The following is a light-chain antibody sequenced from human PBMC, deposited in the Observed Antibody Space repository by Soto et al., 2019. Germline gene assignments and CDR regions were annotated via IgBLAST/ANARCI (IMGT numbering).Light chain of an antibody. CDR1: QSVRSN. Sequence: EIVMTQSTATLSVSPWERATLSCRTSQSVRSNLAWYQQKPGQAPRLLIYGAYTRATDIPARFSGTWSGTEFPLTISSLQSEDFAIYYCQQYNNWPAITFGQGTRLEIK. CDR3: QQYNNWPAIT. CDR2: GAY. V-gene: IGKV3-15*01. J-gene: IGKJ5*01.